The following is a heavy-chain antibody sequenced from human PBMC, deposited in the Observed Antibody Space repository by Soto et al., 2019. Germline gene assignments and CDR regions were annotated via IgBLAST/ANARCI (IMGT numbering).Heavy chain of an antibody. Sequence: EVQLLDSGGGLVQPGGSLRLSCAASGFTFSGYALTWVRQAPGKGLEWVSGISGGGDATFYADTVKGRLTISRDNSKNSLYLQRNTLRAEDTAVYYCARKVSGSTGRPDLWYFDLWGRGTLVTVSS. J-gene: IGHJ2*01. V-gene: IGHV3-23*01. CDR1: GFTFSGYA. CDR3: ARKVSGSTGRPDLWYFDL. CDR2: ISGGGDAT. D-gene: IGHD3-10*01.